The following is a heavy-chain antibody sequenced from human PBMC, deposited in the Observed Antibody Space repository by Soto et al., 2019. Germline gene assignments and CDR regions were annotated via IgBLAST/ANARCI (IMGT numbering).Heavy chain of an antibody. CDR3: ARVLDYGDYESFDY. V-gene: IGHV4-59*01. CDR1: GGSISSYY. J-gene: IGHJ4*02. Sequence: QVQLQESGPGLVKPSETLSLTCTVSGGSISSYYWSWIRQPPGKGLEWIGYIYYSGSTNYNPSLKSRVTISVDTSKNQFSLKLSSVTAADTAVYYCARVLDYGDYESFDYWGQGTLVTVSS. D-gene: IGHD4-17*01. CDR2: IYYSGST.